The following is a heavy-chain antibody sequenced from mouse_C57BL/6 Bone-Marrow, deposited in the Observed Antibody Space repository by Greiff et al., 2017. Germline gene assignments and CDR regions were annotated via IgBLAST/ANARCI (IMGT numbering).Heavy chain of an antibody. Sequence: VQLQQSGAELVRPGASVKLSCTASGFNIKDDYIHWVKQRPEQGLEWIGWIDPEIGDTEYASKFQGKATITSDTSSNPAYLQLSSLTSEDTAVYYCSSFDGNYFDFWGQGTPLTGAS. CDR2: IDPEIGDT. J-gene: IGHJ2*01. D-gene: IGHD2-3*01. V-gene: IGHV14-4*01. CDR1: GFNIKDDY. CDR3: SSFDGNYFDF.